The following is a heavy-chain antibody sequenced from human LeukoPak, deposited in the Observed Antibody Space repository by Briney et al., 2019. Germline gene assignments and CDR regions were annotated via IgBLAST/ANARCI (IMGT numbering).Heavy chain of an antibody. D-gene: IGHD6-19*01. CDR3: AKEQAVAGTLYYFDY. J-gene: IGHJ4*02. CDR2: ISGSGGST. CDR1: GFTFSSYA. V-gene: IGHV3-23*01. Sequence: PGGSLRLSCTASGFTFSSYAMSWVRQPPGKGLEWVSAISGSGGSTYYADSVKGRFTISRGNSKNTLYLQMNSLRAEDTAVYYCAKEQAVAGTLYYFDYWGRGTLVTVSS.